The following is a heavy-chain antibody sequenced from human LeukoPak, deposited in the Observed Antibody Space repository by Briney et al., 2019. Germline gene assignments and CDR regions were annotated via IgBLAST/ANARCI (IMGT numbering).Heavy chain of an antibody. J-gene: IGHJ5*02. Sequence: SEALSLTCTVSGGSISSSSYYWGWIRQPPGKGLEWIGYIYYSGSTNYNPSLKSRVTISVDTSKNQFSLNLTSVTAADTAVYYCARFTPQGYGWGGYNRFDPWGQGTLVTVSS. D-gene: IGHD3-16*01. V-gene: IGHV4-61*05. CDR2: IYYSGST. CDR1: GGSISSSSYY. CDR3: ARFTPQGYGWGGYNRFDP.